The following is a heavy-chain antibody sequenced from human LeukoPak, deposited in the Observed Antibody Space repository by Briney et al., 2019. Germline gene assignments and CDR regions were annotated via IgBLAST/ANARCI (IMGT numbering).Heavy chain of an antibody. V-gene: IGHV4-34*01. Sequence: PSETLSLTCAVYGGSFSGYYWSWIRQPPGKGLEWIGEINHSGSTNYNPSLKSRVTISVDTPKNQFSLKLSSVTAADTAVYYCARDAVAGTIWGQGTLVTVSS. CDR2: INHSGST. D-gene: IGHD6-19*01. J-gene: IGHJ4*02. CDR1: GGSFSGYY. CDR3: ARDAVAGTI.